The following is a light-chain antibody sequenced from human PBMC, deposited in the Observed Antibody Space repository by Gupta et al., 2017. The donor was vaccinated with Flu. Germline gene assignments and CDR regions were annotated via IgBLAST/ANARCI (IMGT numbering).Light chain of an antibody. CDR1: QSISNY. Sequence: PSSLSASVGDRVTITCRASQSISNYLNWYQQKPGKAPKLLIYAASSLQSGVPSRFSGSGSGTDFTLTISSLQPEDFATYYCQQSDTTLITFGQGTRLEIK. J-gene: IGKJ5*01. CDR2: AAS. CDR3: QQSDTTLIT. V-gene: IGKV1-39*01.